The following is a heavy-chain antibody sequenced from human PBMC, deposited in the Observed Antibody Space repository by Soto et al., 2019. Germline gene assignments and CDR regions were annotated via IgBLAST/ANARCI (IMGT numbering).Heavy chain of an antibody. CDR1: GFTFDDYA. J-gene: IGHJ5*02. CDR2: ISWNSGSI. Sequence: GGSLRLSCAASGFTFDDYAMHWVRQAPGKGLEWVSGISWNSGSIGYADSVKGRFTISRDNAKNSMYLQMNSLRAEETALYYCAKDSVGDYIWGSYRPNWFDPWGQGTLVTVSS. V-gene: IGHV3-9*01. CDR3: AKDSVGDYIWGSYRPNWFDP. D-gene: IGHD3-16*02.